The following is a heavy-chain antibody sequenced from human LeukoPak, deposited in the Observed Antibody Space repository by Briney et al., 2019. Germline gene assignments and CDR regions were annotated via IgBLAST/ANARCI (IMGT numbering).Heavy chain of an antibody. Sequence: SETLSLTCTASGGSISSSSYYWGWIRQPPGKGLEWIGSIYYSGSTYYNPSLKSRVTISVDTSKNQFSLKLSSVTAADTAVYYCARRAARVFDYWGQGTLVTVSS. J-gene: IGHJ4*02. CDR1: GGSISSSSYY. CDR3: ARRAARVFDY. D-gene: IGHD6-6*01. V-gene: IGHV4-39*01. CDR2: IYYSGST.